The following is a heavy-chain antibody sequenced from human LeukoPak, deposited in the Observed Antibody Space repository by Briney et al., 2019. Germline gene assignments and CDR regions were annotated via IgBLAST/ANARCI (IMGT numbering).Heavy chain of an antibody. Sequence: SETLSLTCTVSGGSISSSSYYWAWLRHSPGKGLVWSGSIYYSGSTYYNPSLKRQVTISVDTSKNQFSLKLSSVTAADTAVYYCARLSVEGATPAFDYWGKGTLVTVSS. D-gene: IGHD1-26*01. CDR3: ARLSVEGATPAFDY. V-gene: IGHV4-39*07. J-gene: IGHJ4*02. CDR2: IYYSGST. CDR1: GGSISSSSYY.